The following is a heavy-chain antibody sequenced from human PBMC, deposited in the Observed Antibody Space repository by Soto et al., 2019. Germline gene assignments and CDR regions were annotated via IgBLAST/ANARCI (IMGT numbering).Heavy chain of an antibody. CDR3: TRPTFGSTSCFDP. V-gene: IGHV3-73*02. Sequence: EVQLVESGGGLVQPGGSLKLSCAASGFTFSGSAVHWVRQASGKGLEWVGRIGSKTSSYATSYAASVRGRFTISRDHXNNTASLQMNSLKTEDTAVYYCTRPTFGSTSCFDPWGQGTLVTVSS. D-gene: IGHD2-2*01. CDR1: GFTFSGSA. J-gene: IGHJ5*02. CDR2: IGSKTSSYAT.